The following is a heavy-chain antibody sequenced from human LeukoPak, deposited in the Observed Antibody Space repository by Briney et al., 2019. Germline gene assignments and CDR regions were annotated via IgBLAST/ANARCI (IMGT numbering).Heavy chain of an antibody. D-gene: IGHD2-2*01. V-gene: IGHV4-34*01. J-gene: IGHJ4*02. CDR1: GGSFSGYY. CDR3: ARGPSIVVVPAAFLYDY. CDR2: INHSGST. Sequence: KPSETLSLTCAVYGGSFSGYYWSWIRQPPGKGLEWIGEINHSGSTNYNPPLKSRVTISVDTSKNQFSLKLSSVTAADTAVYYCARGPSIVVVPAAFLYDYWGQGTLVTVSS.